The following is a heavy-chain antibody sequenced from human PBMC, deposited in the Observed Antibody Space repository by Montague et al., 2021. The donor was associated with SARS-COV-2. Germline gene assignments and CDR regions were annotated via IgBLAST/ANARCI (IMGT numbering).Heavy chain of an antibody. D-gene: IGHD5-12*01. CDR2: IYYTGST. Sequence: SETLSLTCSVSGGSMINNYWCWIRQPPGKGLEWMGYIYYTGSTDYNPSLESRATLSIDTSKNEFSLKLTPVTAADTAVNYCARGGGRLPYSYYYGMDVWGQGTTVTVSS. V-gene: IGHV4-59*01. CDR3: ARGGGRLPYSYYYGMDV. CDR1: GGSMINNY. J-gene: IGHJ6*02.